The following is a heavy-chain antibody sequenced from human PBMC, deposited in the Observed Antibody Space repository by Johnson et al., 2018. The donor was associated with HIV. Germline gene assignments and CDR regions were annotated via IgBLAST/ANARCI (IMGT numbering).Heavy chain of an antibody. CDR3: ARESLDAFDI. CDR2: IGSNT. V-gene: IGHV3-23*04. CDR1: GFTFSNYA. Sequence: VQLVESGGGLVQPGGSLRLSCAASGFTFSNYAMSWVRQAPGKGLEWVSSIGSNTHYADSVKGRFTISRDNSKNTLYLQMNSLRAEDTAVYYCARESLDAFDIWGQGTMVTVSS. J-gene: IGHJ3*02.